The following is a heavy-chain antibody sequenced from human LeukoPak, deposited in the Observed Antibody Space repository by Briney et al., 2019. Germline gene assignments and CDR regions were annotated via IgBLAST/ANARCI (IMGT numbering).Heavy chain of an antibody. J-gene: IGHJ4*02. CDR3: ARDRDYYDSSGPGY. CDR1: GYTFTGYY. Sequence: ASVKVSCKASGYTFTGYYMHWVRQAPGQGLEWTGWINPNSGGTNYAQKFQGRVTMTRDTSISTAYMELSRPRSDDTAVYYCARDRDYYDSSGPGYWGQGTLVTVSS. D-gene: IGHD3-22*01. CDR2: INPNSGGT. V-gene: IGHV1-2*02.